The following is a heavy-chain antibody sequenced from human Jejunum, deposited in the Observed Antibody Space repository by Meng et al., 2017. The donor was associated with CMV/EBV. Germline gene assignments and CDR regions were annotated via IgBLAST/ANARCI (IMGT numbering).Heavy chain of an antibody. CDR2: IGGGGSDT. J-gene: IGHJ4*02. V-gene: IGHV3-23*04. CDR1: GFTFGIYA. D-gene: IGHD1-14*01. Sequence: VGSGGNLITGGGALGLSWAASGFTFGIYAMNGVRQAPGKGLEWVSTIGGGGSDTYYADSVKGRFIVSRDNSKNTLYLQMNSLRADDTAVYYCAKAPTGSHFDSWGQGTLVTVSS. CDR3: AKAPTGSHFDS.